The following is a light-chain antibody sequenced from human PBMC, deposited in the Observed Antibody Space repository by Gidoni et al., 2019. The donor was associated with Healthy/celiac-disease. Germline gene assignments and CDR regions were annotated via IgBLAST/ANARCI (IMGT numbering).Light chain of an antibody. CDR1: QSVSSRY. J-gene: IGKJ1*01. CDR2: GAS. CDR3: QQYGSSPPWT. Sequence: EIVLTQSPGTLSLSPGERATLACRASQSVSSRYLAGYQQKPGQAPRLLIYGASSRATGIPDRFSARGSGTDFTLPISLLEPEAFAVYYCQQYGSSPPWTFGQGPKVDI. V-gene: IGKV3-20*01.